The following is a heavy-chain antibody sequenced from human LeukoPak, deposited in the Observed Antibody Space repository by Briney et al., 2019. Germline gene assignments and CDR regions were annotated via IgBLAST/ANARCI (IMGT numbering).Heavy chain of an antibody. Sequence: ASVKGSCKASGYTFTNYGISWVRQAPGQGLEWMGWISAYNGNTNYAQKLQGRATMTTDTSTSTAYMEVRSLRSDDTAVYYCARETGSYKGNYFDYWGQGTLVTVSS. J-gene: IGHJ4*02. V-gene: IGHV1-18*04. CDR1: GYTFTNYG. D-gene: IGHD3-9*01. CDR3: ARETGSYKGNYFDY. CDR2: ISAYNGNT.